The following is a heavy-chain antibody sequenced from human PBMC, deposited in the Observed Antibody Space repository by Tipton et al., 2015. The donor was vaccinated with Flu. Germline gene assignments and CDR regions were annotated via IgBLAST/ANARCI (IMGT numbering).Heavy chain of an antibody. CDR1: GFTFDDYA. CDR2: ISWNCGSI. D-gene: IGHD3-3*01. J-gene: IGHJ4*02. Sequence: QLVQSGGGLVQPGRSLRLSCAASGFTFDDYAMHWVRQAPGKGLEWVSGISWNCGSIGYADSVKGRFTLSRDNAKNSLYLQMNSLRAEDTALYYCAKDITSIFGVVIDYWGQGTLVTVSS. V-gene: IGHV3-9*01. CDR3: AKDITSIFGVVIDY.